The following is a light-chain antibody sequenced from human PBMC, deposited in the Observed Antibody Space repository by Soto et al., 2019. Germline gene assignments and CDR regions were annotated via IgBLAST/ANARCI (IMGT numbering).Light chain of an antibody. J-gene: IGKJ1*01. CDR3: QQYNSYPWT. CDR1: QSISSW. V-gene: IGKV1-5*01. CDR2: DVS. Sequence: DIHMTQSPSTLSATAGDRVTITCGASQSISSWLAWYQHKPGKAPKLLIYDVSSLESGVPSRFSGSGSGTEFTLTISSLQPDDFATYYCQQYNSYPWTFGQGTKVDIK.